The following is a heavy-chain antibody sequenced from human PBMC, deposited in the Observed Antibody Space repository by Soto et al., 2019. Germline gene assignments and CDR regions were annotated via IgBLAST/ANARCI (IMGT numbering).Heavy chain of an antibody. V-gene: IGHV3-73*01. CDR2: VRNKGNSYET. D-gene: IGHD6-13*01. CDR1: GFTFSGSA. Sequence: GSLRLSCAASGFTFSGSAMHWVRQASGKGLEWVGRVRNKGNSYETAFAASVKGRFSISRDDSKNTVYLQMNSLTTEDTAVYYCTRLAAAGGIDCWGQGTLVTVS. J-gene: IGHJ4*02. CDR3: TRLAAAGGIDC.